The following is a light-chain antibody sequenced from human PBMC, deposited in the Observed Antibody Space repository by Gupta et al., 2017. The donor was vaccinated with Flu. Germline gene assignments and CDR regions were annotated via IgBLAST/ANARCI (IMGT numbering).Light chain of an antibody. CDR1: RASIASND. CDR3: QTYDSSNRGV. V-gene: IGLV6-57*01. Sequence: VTITITCSRASIASNDVQWYPQRPGNSATTLIYENYQSSTGAPDRFYGSTDSSSNTAAPTISGLKTADEDDYYYQTYDSSNRGVFGGGTKLTVL. J-gene: IGLJ3*02. CDR2: ENY.